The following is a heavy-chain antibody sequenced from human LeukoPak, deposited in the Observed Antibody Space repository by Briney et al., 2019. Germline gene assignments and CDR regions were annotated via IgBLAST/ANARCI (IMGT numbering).Heavy chain of an antibody. CDR2: INPNSGGT. D-gene: IGHD2-15*01. J-gene: IGHJ4*02. CDR1: GYTFTGSY. Sequence: ASVKASCKASGYTFTGSYIHWVRQAPGQWLEWMGWINPNSGGTSSAQKFQGRVTMTRDTSVSTAYMELSRLRSDDTALYYCARETGYCSGGRCYFIYWGQGTLVTVSS. V-gene: IGHV1-2*02. CDR3: ARETGYCSGGRCYFIY.